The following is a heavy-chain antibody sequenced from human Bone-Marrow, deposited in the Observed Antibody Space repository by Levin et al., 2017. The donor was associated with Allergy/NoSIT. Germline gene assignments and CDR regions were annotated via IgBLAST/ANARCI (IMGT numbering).Heavy chain of an antibody. Sequence: GGSLRLSCAASGFSLSYYAMSWVRQAPGKGLEWVSAIGGSGGSTHYADSVKGRFTISRDNSKNTLYLQMASLRAEDTAIYYCAKSAGLGPSNFDSWGQGTLVTVSS. D-gene: IGHD3/OR15-3a*01. CDR3: AKSAGLGPSNFDS. CDR1: GFSLSYYA. V-gene: IGHV3-23*01. J-gene: IGHJ4*02. CDR2: IGGSGGST.